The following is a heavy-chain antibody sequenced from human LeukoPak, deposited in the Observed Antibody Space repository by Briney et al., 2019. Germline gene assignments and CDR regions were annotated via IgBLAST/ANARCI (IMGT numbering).Heavy chain of an antibody. D-gene: IGHD3-10*01. J-gene: IGHJ6*02. CDR1: GGSFSGYY. CDR2: INHSGST. CDR3: ARGSGGGSGSYYKDHYYGMDV. Sequence: KPSETLSLTCAVYGGSFSGYYWSWIRQPPGKGLEWIGEINHSGSTNYNPSLKSRVTMSVDTSKNQFSLKLNTVTAADTAVYYCARGSGGGSGSYYKDHYYGMDVWGPGTTVTVS. V-gene: IGHV4-34*01.